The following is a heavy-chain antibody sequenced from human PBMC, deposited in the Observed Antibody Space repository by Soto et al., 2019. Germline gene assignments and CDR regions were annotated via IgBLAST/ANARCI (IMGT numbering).Heavy chain of an antibody. V-gene: IGHV3-30*18. CDR2: ISYDGSNK. D-gene: IGHD2-21*02. J-gene: IGHJ4*02. CDR3: AKGGRAYCGGDCRYYFDY. CDR1: RFTFSGYG. Sequence: QVQLVESGGGVVQPGRSLRLSCAASRFTFSGYGMHWVRQAPGKGLEWVAVISYDGSNKFYADSVKGRFTISRDNSKNTXXLQMNSLRPEDTAVYYCAKGGRAYCGGDCRYYFDYWGQGTLVTVSS.